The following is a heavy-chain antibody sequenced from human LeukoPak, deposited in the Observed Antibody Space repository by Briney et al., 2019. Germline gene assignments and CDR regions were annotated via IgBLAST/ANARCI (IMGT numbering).Heavy chain of an antibody. V-gene: IGHV4-39*07. J-gene: IGHJ5*02. CDR1: GGSISNIPYY. CDR2: IDSSGST. Sequence: SSETLSLTCTVSGGSISNIPYYWGWIRQPPGKGLEWIGNIDSSGSTSYNPSFKSRVTISLDTSKNHYSLRLNSVTAADTAVYYCAGGGGQYTSWGQGTLVTVSS. D-gene: IGHD3-3*01. CDR3: AGGGGQYTS.